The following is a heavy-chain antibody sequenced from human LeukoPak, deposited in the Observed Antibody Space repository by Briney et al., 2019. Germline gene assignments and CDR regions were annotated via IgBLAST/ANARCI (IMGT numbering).Heavy chain of an antibody. CDR3: ARARFETTVTALIRKKNYYYYYMDV. V-gene: IGHV3-48*01. CDR2: ISSSSSTI. J-gene: IGHJ6*03. CDR1: GFTFSSSA. Sequence: GGSLRLSCAASGFTFSSSAMSWVRQAPGKGLEWVSYISSSSSTIYYADSVKGRFTISRDNAKNSLYLQMNSLRVEDTAVYYCARARFETTVTALIRKKNYYYYYMDVWGKGTTVTVSS. D-gene: IGHD4-17*01.